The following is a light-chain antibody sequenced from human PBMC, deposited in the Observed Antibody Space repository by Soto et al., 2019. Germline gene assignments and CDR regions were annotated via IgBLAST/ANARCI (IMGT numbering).Light chain of an antibody. CDR3: QHYNNWPPWT. J-gene: IGKJ1*01. Sequence: EIVMTQSPATLSVSPGERATLSCRASQYISSTLAWYQQKPGQAPRLLIYGASTRATGIPARFSGSGSGTEFTLTISSLQSEDFAVYYCQHYNNWPPWTFGQGTKVEI. CDR1: QYISST. V-gene: IGKV3-15*01. CDR2: GAS.